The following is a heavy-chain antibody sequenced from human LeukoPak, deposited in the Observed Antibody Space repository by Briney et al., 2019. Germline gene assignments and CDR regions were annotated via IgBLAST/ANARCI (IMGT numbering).Heavy chain of an antibody. J-gene: IGHJ4*02. D-gene: IGHD3-9*01. V-gene: IGHV3-23*01. Sequence: PGGSLRLSCAASGFTFSSYAMSWVRQAPGEGLEWVAGISAGGGSTYYADSVKGRFTTSRDNSKTMLYLQLNSLRAEDTAVYYCAKGDPPTYYDILTGQDYWGQGTLVTVSS. CDR3: AKGDPPTYYDILTGQDY. CDR2: ISAGGGST. CDR1: GFTFSSYA.